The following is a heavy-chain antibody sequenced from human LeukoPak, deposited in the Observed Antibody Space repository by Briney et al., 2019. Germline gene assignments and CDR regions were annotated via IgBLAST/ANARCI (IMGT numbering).Heavy chain of an antibody. CDR2: IIPIFGTA. CDR1: GGTFSSYA. D-gene: IGHD1-26*01. J-gene: IGHJ3*02. V-gene: IGHV1-69*05. Sequence: SVKVSCKASGGTFSSYAISWVRQAPGQGLEWMGGIIPIFGTANYAQKFQGRVTITTDEDTSTAYMELSSLRSEDTAVYYCARYSTSGRAFDIWGQGTMVTVSS. CDR3: ARYSTSGRAFDI.